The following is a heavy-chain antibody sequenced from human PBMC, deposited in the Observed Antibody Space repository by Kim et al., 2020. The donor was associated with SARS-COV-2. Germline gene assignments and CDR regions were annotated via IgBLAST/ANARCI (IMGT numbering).Heavy chain of an antibody. Sequence: GGSLRLSCAASGFTFDDYAMHWVRQAPGKGLEWVSGISWNSGSIGYADSVKGRFTISRDNAKNSLYLQMNSLRAEDTALYYCAKEALSDYGSGSRSFDIWGQGTMVTVSS. V-gene: IGHV3-9*01. CDR2: ISWNSGSI. CDR3: AKEALSDYGSGSRSFDI. D-gene: IGHD3-10*01. J-gene: IGHJ3*02. CDR1: GFTFDDYA.